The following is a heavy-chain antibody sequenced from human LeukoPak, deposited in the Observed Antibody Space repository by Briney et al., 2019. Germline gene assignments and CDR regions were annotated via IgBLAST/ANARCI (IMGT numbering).Heavy chain of an antibody. CDR3: ARGRCRNSGCRPYFDY. V-gene: IGHV4-59*01. D-gene: IGHD2/OR15-2a*01. CDR1: GDSISNYY. J-gene: IGHJ4*02. Sequence: SETLSLTCTVSGDSISNYYWSWIRQPPGKGLERIGYIYYSESTNYNPSLKSRVTISTATSKSQFSLNLRSVTAEDTGIYYCARGRCRNSGCRPYFDYWGQGTQVTVSS. CDR2: IYYSEST.